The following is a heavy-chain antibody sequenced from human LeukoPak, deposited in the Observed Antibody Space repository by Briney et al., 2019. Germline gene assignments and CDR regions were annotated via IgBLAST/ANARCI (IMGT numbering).Heavy chain of an antibody. CDR3: ARRGAAAACDY. CDR2: IYTTGST. D-gene: IGHD6-13*01. J-gene: IGHJ4*02. CDR1: GGSISSGSYY. V-gene: IGHV4-61*02. Sequence: SQTLSLTCTVSGGSISSGSYYWSWIRQPAGKGLEWIGRIYTTGSTNYNPSLKSRVTISVDTSKNQFSLKLSSVTAADTAVYYCARRGAAAACDYWGQGTLVTVSS.